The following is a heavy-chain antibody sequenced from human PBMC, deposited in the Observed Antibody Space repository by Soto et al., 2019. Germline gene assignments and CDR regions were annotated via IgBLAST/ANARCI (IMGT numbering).Heavy chain of an antibody. CDR1: GFTFSSYW. V-gene: IGHV3-7*03. J-gene: IGHJ4*02. Sequence: EVQLVESGGGLVQPGGSLRLSCAASGFTFSSYWMSWVRQAPGKGLEWVANIKQDGSERYYVDSVKGRFTISRDNAKNSLYLKMNSLGAEDTAVYYCAMGGSSTRFMDYWGQGTLVTVSS. CDR2: IKQDGSER. CDR3: AMGGSSTRFMDY. D-gene: IGHD2-2*01.